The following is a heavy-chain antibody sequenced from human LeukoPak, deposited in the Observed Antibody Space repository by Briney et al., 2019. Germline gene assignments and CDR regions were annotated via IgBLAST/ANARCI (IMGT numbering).Heavy chain of an antibody. D-gene: IGHD3-3*01. CDR2: LYTSGST. CDR3: ARDDRGTIFGVVTPQDFYMGV. J-gene: IGHJ6*03. CDR1: GGSISSYY. Sequence: PSETLSLTCTVSGGSISSYYWNWIRQPAGKGLEWIGRLYTSGSTNCNPSLKSRVTMSVDSSKNQFSLKLNSVTAADTAVYYCARDDRGTIFGVVTPQDFYMGVWAKGPRSPSP. V-gene: IGHV4-4*07.